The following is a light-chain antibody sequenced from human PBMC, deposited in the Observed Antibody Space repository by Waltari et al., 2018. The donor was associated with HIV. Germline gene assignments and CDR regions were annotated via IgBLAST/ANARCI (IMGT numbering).Light chain of an antibody. J-gene: IGLJ2*01. CDR3: SSYTTSTTRV. Sequence: QSALTQPASVSGSPGQSITISCTGTGSDVGGYNYVSWYQQRPGAAPKLLIYDVSSRPSGVSNRFSGSKSGNTASLTISGLLAEDEADYYCSSYTTSTTRVFGGGTELTVL. CDR1: GSDVGGYNY. V-gene: IGLV2-14*03. CDR2: DVS.